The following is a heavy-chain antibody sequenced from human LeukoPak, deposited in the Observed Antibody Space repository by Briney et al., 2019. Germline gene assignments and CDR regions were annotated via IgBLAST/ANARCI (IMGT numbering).Heavy chain of an antibody. CDR3: ARAAQQLVRFDY. CDR2: IYYSGST. V-gene: IGHV4-59*01. D-gene: IGHD6-13*01. Sequence: PSETLSLTCTVSGGSISSYYWSWIRQPPGKGLEWIGYIYYSGSTNYNPSLKSRVTISVDTSKNQFSLKLSSVTAADTVVYYCARAAQQLVRFDYWGQGTLVTVSS. CDR1: GGSISSYY. J-gene: IGHJ4*02.